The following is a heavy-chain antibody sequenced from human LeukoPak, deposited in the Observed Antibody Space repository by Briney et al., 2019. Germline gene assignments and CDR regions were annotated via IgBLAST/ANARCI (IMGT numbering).Heavy chain of an antibody. D-gene: IGHD2-2*01. CDR1: GFTFSDYY. CDR2: ISSSGSSK. CDR3: ARDIASSTSYYYGMDV. Sequence: GGSLRLSCAASGFTFSDYYMRWIRQAPGKGLEWVSYISSSGSSKYYADSVKGRFTISRDNAKNSLYLRMNSLRAEDTAVYYCARDIASSTSYYYGMDVWGQGTTVTVSS. J-gene: IGHJ6*02. V-gene: IGHV3-11*04.